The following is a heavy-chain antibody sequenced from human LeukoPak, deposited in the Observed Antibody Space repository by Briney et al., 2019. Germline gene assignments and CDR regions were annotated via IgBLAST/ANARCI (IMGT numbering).Heavy chain of an antibody. D-gene: IGHD6-19*01. J-gene: IGHJ1*01. Sequence: GGSLRLSCAASGFTFSSYAMSWVRKAPGKGLEWVSAISASGGSTYYADSVKGRFTISRDDSKSTLYLQMNSLRAEDTAVYYCAKDRSSGWYDKYFQHWGQGTLVTVSS. CDR2: ISASGGST. V-gene: IGHV3-23*01. CDR3: AKDRSSGWYDKYFQH. CDR1: GFTFSSYA.